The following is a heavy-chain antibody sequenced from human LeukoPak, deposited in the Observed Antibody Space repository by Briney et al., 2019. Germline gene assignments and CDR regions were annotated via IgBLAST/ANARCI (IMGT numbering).Heavy chain of an antibody. CDR1: GFTFSSYS. V-gene: IGHV3-21*04. CDR3: ARGGSIAVAGTLAY. Sequence: PGGSLRLSCAASGFTFSSYSMNWVRQAPGKGPEWVSSISSSSSYIYYADSVKGRFTISRDNAKNSLYLQMNSLRAEDTALYYCARGGSIAVAGTLAYWGQGTLVTVSS. D-gene: IGHD6-19*01. CDR2: ISSSSSYI. J-gene: IGHJ4*02.